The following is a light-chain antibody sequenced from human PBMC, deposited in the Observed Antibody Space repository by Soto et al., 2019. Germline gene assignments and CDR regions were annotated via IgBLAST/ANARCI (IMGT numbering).Light chain of an antibody. CDR3: QQFNYWPT. J-gene: IGKJ1*01. CDR1: QSVNSN. CDR2: GAS. V-gene: IGKV3-15*01. Sequence: EIVMTQSPATLSVSPGERATLSCRASQSVNSNLAWYQQKPGQAPRLLIYGASTRATGIPARFSGSGSGTELTLTISSLQSEDFAVYYCQQFNYWPTFGQGTKVEIK.